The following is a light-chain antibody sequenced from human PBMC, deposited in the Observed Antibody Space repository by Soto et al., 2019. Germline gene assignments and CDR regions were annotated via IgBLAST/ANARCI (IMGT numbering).Light chain of an antibody. J-gene: IGKJ2*01. V-gene: IGKV3-20*01. CDR1: QRISANY. CDR3: HQYGDSPYS. CDR2: GSL. Sequence: VVLTQSPGTLSLSPGERATLSCRATQRISANYIAWYQLKPGQAPRLLIHGSLTRAAGIPDRFSGSGSGADFTLTIARVEPEDFAVYFCHQYGDSPYSFGQRTKLDIK.